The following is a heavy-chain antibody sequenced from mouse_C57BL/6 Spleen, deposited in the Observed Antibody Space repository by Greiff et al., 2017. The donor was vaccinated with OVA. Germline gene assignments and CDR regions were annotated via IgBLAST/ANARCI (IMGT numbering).Heavy chain of an antibody. CDR2: IYPGDGDT. D-gene: IGHD1-1*01. V-gene: IGHV1-82*01. CDR3: ARDLGSRAMDY. Sequence: VQLQQSGPELVKPGASVKISCKASGYAFSSSWMNWVKQRPGKGLEWIGRIYPGDGDTNYNGKFKGKATLTADKSSSTAYMQLSSLTSEDSAVYCCARDLGSRAMDYWGQGASVTVSS. J-gene: IGHJ4*01. CDR1: GYAFSSSW.